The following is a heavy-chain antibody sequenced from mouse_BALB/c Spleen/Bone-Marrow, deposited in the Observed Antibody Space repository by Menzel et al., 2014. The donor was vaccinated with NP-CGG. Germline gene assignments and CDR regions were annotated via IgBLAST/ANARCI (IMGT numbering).Heavy chain of an antibody. D-gene: IGHD2-2*01. J-gene: IGHJ3*01. V-gene: IGHV14-3*02. CDR2: IDPANGNT. CDR3: ARGYDGFAH. Sequence: EVKLMESGAELVKPGASVKLSCTASGFNIKDTYMHWVKQRPEQGLEWIGRIDPANGNTKYDPKFQGKATITADTSSNTAYLQLSSLTSEDTAVYYCARGYDGFAHWGQGTLVTVSA. CDR1: GFNIKDTY.